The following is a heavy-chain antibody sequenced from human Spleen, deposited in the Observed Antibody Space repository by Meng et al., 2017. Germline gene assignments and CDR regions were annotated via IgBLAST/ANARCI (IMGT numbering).Heavy chain of an antibody. D-gene: IGHD5-18*01. Sequence: ETLSLTCTVSGGSISSGSYYWTWIRQPPGKGLEWLAHIFSNDEKSYSTSLKSRLTISKDTSKSQVVLTMTNMDPVDTATYYCARVPDTGMITRYYYYFYGMDVWGQGTTVTVSS. J-gene: IGHJ6*02. V-gene: IGHV2-26*01. CDR3: ARVPDTGMITRYYYYFYGMDV. CDR2: IFSNDEK. CDR1: GGSISSGSYY.